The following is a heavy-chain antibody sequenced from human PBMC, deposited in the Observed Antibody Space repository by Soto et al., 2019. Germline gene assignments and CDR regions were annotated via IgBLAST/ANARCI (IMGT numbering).Heavy chain of an antibody. CDR2: ISYDGSNK. CDR1: GFTFSSYG. D-gene: IGHD4-17*01. CDR3: AKEASVNLFDY. J-gene: IGHJ4*02. V-gene: IGHV3-30*18. Sequence: GGSLRLSCAASGFTFSSYGMHWVRQAPGKGLEWVAVISYDGSNKYYADSVKGRFTISRDNSKNTLYLQMNSLRAEDTAVYYCAKEASVNLFDYWGQGSLVTVSS.